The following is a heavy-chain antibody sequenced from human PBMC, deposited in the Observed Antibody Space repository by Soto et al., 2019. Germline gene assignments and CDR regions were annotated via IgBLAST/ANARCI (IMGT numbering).Heavy chain of an antibody. V-gene: IGHV5-51*01. Sequence: GESLKISCKGSGYSFTSYWIGWVRQMPGKGLEWMGIIYPGDSDTRYSPSFQGQVTISADKSISTAYLQWSSLKASDTAMYYCARHLEGSCGDRVYYYYGMDVWGQGTTVTVSS. CDR1: GYSFTSYW. CDR2: IYPGDSDT. D-gene: IGHD2-2*01. CDR3: ARHLEGSCGDRVYYYYGMDV. J-gene: IGHJ6*02.